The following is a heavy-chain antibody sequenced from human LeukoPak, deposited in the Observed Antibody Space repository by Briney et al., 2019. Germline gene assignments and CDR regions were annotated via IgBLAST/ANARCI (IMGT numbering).Heavy chain of an antibody. J-gene: IGHJ4*02. CDR1: GYTFTSYY. D-gene: IGHD1-7*01. CDR2: INPSGGST. V-gene: IGHV1-46*01. Sequence: ASVKVSCKASGYTFTSYYMHWVRQAPGQGLEWMGIINPSGGSTSYAQKFQGRVTMTTDTSTSTAYMELRSLRSDDTAVYYCARRYNWNYIIDYWGQGTLVTVSS. CDR3: ARRYNWNYIIDY.